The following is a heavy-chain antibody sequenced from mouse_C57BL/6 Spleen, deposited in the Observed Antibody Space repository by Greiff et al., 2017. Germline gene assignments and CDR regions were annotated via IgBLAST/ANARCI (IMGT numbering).Heavy chain of an antibody. Sequence: LQQPGTELVKPGASVKLSCKASGYTFTSYWLHWVKQRPGQGLEWIGNINPSNGGTNYNEKFKSKATLTVDKSSSTAYMQLSSLTSEDSAVYYCARKGYGSSYAWFAYWGQGTLVTVSA. J-gene: IGHJ3*01. D-gene: IGHD1-1*01. V-gene: IGHV1-53*01. CDR1: GYTFTSYW. CDR3: ARKGYGSSYAWFAY. CDR2: INPSNGGT.